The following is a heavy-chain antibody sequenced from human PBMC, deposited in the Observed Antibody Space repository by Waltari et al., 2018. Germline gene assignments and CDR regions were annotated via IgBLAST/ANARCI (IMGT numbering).Heavy chain of an antibody. J-gene: IGHJ6*02. V-gene: IGHV1-8*01. CDR1: GYTFTSYD. Sequence: QVQLVQSGAEVKKPGASVKVSCKASGYTFTSYDLNWVRQASGQGLEWMGWMTPNSGDTGYAQKFQGRVTMTRDTSISTAYMELSSLRSEDTAVYYCARVNDFWSGYPLPYYYYGMDVWGQGTTVTVSS. D-gene: IGHD3-3*01. CDR2: MTPNSGDT. CDR3: ARVNDFWSGYPLPYYYYGMDV.